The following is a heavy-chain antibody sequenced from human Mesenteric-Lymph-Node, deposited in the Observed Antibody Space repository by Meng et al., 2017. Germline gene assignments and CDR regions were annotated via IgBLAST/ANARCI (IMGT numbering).Heavy chain of an antibody. Sequence: GSLRLSCAVSGGSISSSNWWSWVRQPPGKGLEWIGEIYHSGSTNYNPSLKSRVTISVDKSKNQFSLKLSSVTAADTAVYYCARGQLKWELLMENYYYYGMDVWGQGTTVTVSS. CDR1: GGSISSSNW. J-gene: IGHJ6*02. CDR2: IYHSGST. CDR3: ARGQLKWELLMENYYYYGMDV. D-gene: IGHD1-26*01. V-gene: IGHV4-4*02.